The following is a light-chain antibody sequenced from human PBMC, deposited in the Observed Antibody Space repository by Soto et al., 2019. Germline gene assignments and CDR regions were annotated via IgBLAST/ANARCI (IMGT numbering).Light chain of an antibody. V-gene: IGLV2-14*01. J-gene: IGLJ1*01. CDR1: SSDIGGYNY. CDR3: SSYRSTTTFGV. CDR2: EVS. Sequence: QSLLGAPASVSGSPGRSITISCTGTSSDIGGYNYVSWYQQHPGKAPKVVIYEVSNRPLGVSNRFSASKSGNTASLIISGLQADDEADYFCSSYRSTTTFGVFGTGTKVTVL.